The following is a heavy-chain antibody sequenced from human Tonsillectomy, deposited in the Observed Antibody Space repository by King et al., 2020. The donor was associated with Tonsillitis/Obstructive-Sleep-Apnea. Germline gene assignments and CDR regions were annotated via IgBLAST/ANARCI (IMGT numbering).Heavy chain of an antibody. J-gene: IGHJ3*01. Sequence: VQLVESGGGVVQPGRSLRLSCATSGFTLSLYDMHWVRQAPGKGLEWVALISFDGSNLYYADSVKGRFTISRDNSKNTLFLQMNSLRGEDTAVYFCARDEQWFGESTGAFDLWGQGTKVAVSA. D-gene: IGHD3-10*01. CDR3: ARDEQWFGESTGAFDL. CDR2: ISFDGSNL. V-gene: IGHV3-30*03. CDR1: GFTLSLYD.